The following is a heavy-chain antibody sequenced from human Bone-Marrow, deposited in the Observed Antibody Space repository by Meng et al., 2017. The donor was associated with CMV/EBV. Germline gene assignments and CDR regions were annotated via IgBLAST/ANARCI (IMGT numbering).Heavy chain of an antibody. CDR3: ARDPSRYCSSTSCYRFYFDY. D-gene: IGHD2-2*01. CDR2: ISADGSDT. J-gene: IGHJ4*02. Sequence: GGSLRLSCTASGFTFGDYAMSWVRQAPGKGLVWVSRISADGSDTDYADSVKGRFSISRDNAKNTVFLQMNSLRAEDTAVYYCARDPSRYCSSTSCYRFYFDYWGQGTLVTVSS. CDR1: GFTFGDYA. V-gene: IGHV3-74*01.